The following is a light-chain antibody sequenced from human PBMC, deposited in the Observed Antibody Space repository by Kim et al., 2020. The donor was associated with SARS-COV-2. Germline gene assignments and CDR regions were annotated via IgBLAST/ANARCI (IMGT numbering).Light chain of an antibody. V-gene: IGKV2-28*01. CDR2: WGF. CDR3: MQALQTPPYT. Sequence: PASSSCRSSQSLLHTNGYNYFDWYLKKPGLAPQLLIYWGFTRASGVPDRFSGSGSGTAFTLKISRVEAEDVGIYYCMQALQTPPYTFGQGTKLEI. CDR1: QSLLHTNGYNY. J-gene: IGKJ2*01.